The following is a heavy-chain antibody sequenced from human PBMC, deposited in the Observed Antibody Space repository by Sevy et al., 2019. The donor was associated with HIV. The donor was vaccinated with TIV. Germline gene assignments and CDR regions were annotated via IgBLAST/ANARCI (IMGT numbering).Heavy chain of an antibody. CDR1: GYTFTGYY. D-gene: IGHD3-10*01. CDR2: INPNSGGT. J-gene: IGHJ6*02. V-gene: IGHV1-2*02. Sequence: ASVKVSCKASGYTFTGYYMHWVRQAPGQGLEWMGWINPNSGGTNYAQKFQGRVTMTRDTSISTAYMGLSRLRSDDTAVYYCARVSGFGELLYNYYGMDVWGQGTTVTVSS. CDR3: ARVSGFGELLYNYYGMDV.